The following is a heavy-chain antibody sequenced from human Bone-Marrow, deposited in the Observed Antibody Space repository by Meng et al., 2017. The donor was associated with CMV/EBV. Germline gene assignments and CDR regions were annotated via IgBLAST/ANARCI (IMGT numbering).Heavy chain of an antibody. J-gene: IGHJ4*02. Sequence: CTVSGGSVSSGSYYGGWIRQPPGKGLEWIGYIYYSGSTNYNPSLKSRVTISVDTSKNQFSLKLSSVTAADTAVYYCARGGSGSFNYWGQGTLVTVSS. CDR1: GGSVSSGSYY. CDR3: ARGGSGSFNY. D-gene: IGHD3-10*01. V-gene: IGHV4-61*01. CDR2: IYYSGST.